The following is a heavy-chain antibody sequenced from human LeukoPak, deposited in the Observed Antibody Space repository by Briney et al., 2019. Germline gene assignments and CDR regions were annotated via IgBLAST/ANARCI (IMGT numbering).Heavy chain of an antibody. CDR2: IYHSGST. CDR3: ARDEGYYDSSGYHDAFDI. J-gene: IGHJ3*02. Sequence: SETLSLTCTVSGYSISSGYYWGWIRQPPGKGLEGIGSIYHSGSTYYNPSLKSRVTISVDTSKNQFSLKLSSVTAADTAVYYCARDEGYYDSSGYHDAFDIWGQGTMVTVSS. V-gene: IGHV4-38-2*02. CDR1: GYSISSGYY. D-gene: IGHD3-22*01.